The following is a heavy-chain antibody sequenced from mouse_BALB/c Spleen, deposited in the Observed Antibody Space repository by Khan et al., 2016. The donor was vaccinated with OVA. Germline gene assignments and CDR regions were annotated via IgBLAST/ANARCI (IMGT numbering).Heavy chain of an antibody. V-gene: IGHV5-6*01. CDR2: ISSGGDYT. CDR1: GFTFSSYS. D-gene: IGHD4-1*01. CDR3: ASHLTGSFAY. J-gene: IGHJ3*01. Sequence: VQLKESGGDLVKPGGSLKLSCAASGFTFSSYSMSWVRQTPDKRLEWVATISSGGDYTYYPDSVKGRFTISRDNARNTLYLQMSSLKSEDTAMYYCASHLTGSFAYWDQGTLVTVSA.